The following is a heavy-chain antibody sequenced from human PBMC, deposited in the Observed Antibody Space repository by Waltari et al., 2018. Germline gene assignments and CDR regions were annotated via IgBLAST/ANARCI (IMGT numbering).Heavy chain of an antibody. CDR3: ARQDGSGRIIPYYYYGMDV. CDR2: IYPGDSDT. D-gene: IGHD3-10*01. CDR1: GYSFTSYW. J-gene: IGHJ6*02. V-gene: IGHV5-51*01. Sequence: EVQLVQSGAEVKKPGESLKISCTGSGYSFTSYWLGWVRQIPGKGLEWMGIIYPGDSDTRYSPSFQGQVTISADKSISTAYLQWSSLKASDTAMYYCARQDGSGRIIPYYYYGMDVWGQGTTVTVSS.